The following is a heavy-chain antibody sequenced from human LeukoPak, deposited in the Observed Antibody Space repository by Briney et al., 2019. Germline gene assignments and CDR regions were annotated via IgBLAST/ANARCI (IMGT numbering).Heavy chain of an antibody. J-gene: IGHJ4*02. D-gene: IGHD5-18*01. V-gene: IGHV1-69*05. CDR1: GGTFSSYA. CDR3: AREGGFGYSYGYGGAFDY. Sequence: SVKVSCKASGGTFSSYAISWVRQAPGQGLEWMGGIIPIFGTANYAQKFQGRVTITTDESTSTAYMELSILRSEDTAVYYCAREGGFGYSYGYGGAFDYWGQGTLVTVSS. CDR2: IIPIFGTA.